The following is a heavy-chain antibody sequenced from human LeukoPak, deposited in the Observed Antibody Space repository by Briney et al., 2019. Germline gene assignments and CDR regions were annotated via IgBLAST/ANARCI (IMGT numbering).Heavy chain of an antibody. CDR1: GFTFSSFE. Sequence: GGSLRLSCAASGFTFSSFEMNWVRQPPGKGLEWVSFISGGGTNIYYADSVKGRFTISRDNAKDTLYLQMNSLRVEDTAVYYCAKDRQQLANLDYWGQGTLVTVSS. CDR2: ISGGGTNI. D-gene: IGHD6-13*01. V-gene: IGHV3-48*03. J-gene: IGHJ4*02. CDR3: AKDRQQLANLDY.